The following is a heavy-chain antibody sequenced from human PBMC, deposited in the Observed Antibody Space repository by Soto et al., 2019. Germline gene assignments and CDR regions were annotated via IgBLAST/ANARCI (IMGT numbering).Heavy chain of an antibody. CDR3: ARELDIVATEDYGMDV. J-gene: IGHJ6*02. Sequence: GASVKVSCKASGYTFTSYGISWVRQAPGQGLEWMGWISAYNGNTNYAQKLQGRVTMTTDTSTSTAYMELRSLRSDDTAVYYCARELDIVATEDYGMDVWGQGTTVTVS. V-gene: IGHV1-18*04. CDR2: ISAYNGNT. CDR1: GYTFTSYG. D-gene: IGHD5-12*01.